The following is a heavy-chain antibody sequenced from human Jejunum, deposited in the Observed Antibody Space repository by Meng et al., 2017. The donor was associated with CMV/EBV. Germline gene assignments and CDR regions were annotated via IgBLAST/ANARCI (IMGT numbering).Heavy chain of an antibody. V-gene: IGHV2-5*02. J-gene: IGHJ5*02. CDR3: ALFTRSWFDP. CDR2: IYWDDDK. D-gene: IGHD2-2*01. Sequence: QITLKASGHTLVKPTQTLTLTCTFSGFSLSTSAVGVGWIRQPPGKALEWLAVIYWDDDKRYSPSLKSRLTITKDTSKNQVVLTLTNMDPVDTATYYCALFTRSWFDPWGQGTLVTVSS. CDR1: GFSLSTSAVG.